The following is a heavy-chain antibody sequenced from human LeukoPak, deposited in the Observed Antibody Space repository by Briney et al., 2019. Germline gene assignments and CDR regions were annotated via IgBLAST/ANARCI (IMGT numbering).Heavy chain of an antibody. V-gene: IGHV3-21*01. D-gene: IGHD1-26*01. J-gene: IGHJ3*02. CDR1: GFTFSSYS. CDR3: ARGTRGSYYLFDI. CDR2: ISSSSSYI. Sequence: GGSLRLSCAASGFTFSSYSMNWVRQAPGKGLEWVSSISSSSSYIYYADSVKGRFTISRDNAKNSLYLQMNSLRAEDTAVYYCARGTRGSYYLFDIWGQGTMVTVSS.